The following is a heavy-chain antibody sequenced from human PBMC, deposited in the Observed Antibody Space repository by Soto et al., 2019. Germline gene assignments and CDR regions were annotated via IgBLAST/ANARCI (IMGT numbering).Heavy chain of an antibody. CDR3: AKHWDN. V-gene: IGHV4-39*01. CDR2: IYYSGTT. Sequence: QRQLQESGPGLVKPSETLSLTCTVSGGSISSGSYYWGWIRQPPGKGLEWIGSIYYSGTTYYNPSLKSRVTISVDTSKNQISLRLSSVTAADTALYYCAKHWDNWGQGTLVTVSS. J-gene: IGHJ4*02. CDR1: GGSISSGSYY.